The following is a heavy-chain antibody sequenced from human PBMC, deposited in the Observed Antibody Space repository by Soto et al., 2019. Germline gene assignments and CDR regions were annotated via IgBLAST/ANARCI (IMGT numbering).Heavy chain of an antibody. CDR3: ARPPNYYDSSGYYGY. V-gene: IGHV4-30-2*01. D-gene: IGHD3-22*01. Sequence: SETLSLTCAVSGGSISSGGYSWSWIRQPPGKGLEWIGYIYHSGSTYYNPSLKSRVTISVDRSKNQFSLKLSSVTAADTAVYYCARPPNYYDSSGYYGYWGQGTLVTVSS. CDR1: GGSISSGGYS. J-gene: IGHJ4*02. CDR2: IYHSGST.